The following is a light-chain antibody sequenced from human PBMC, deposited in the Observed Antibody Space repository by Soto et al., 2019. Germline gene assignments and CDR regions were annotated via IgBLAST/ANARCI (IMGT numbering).Light chain of an antibody. CDR2: RDN. CDR1: ISNIATNY. Sequence: QSVLTQPPSVSGTPGQRVTISCSGGISNIATNYVHWFQQLPGTAPNVLSNRDNQRPSGVPDHFSGSKSGTSASLTISGLRSEEEAEYYCTAWDDTVRSYVFGTGTQLTVL. V-gene: IGLV1-47*01. CDR3: TAWDDTVRSYV. J-gene: IGLJ1*01.